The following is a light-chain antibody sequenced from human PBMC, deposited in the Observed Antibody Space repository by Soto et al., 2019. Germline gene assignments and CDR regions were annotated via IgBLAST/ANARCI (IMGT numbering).Light chain of an antibody. CDR1: QSVSSY. J-gene: IGKJ5*01. V-gene: IGKV3-11*01. CDR2: DAS. Sequence: EIVLTQSPATLSLSPGERATLSCRASQSVSSYLAWYQQKPGQAPRLLIYDASNRATGIPARFSGSGSGTDFTLTISSLEPEDFAVYYCQQRSNWHPPITFGQGTRLEIX. CDR3: QQRSNWHPPIT.